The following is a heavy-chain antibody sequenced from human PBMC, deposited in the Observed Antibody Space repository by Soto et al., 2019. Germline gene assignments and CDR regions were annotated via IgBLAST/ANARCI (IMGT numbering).Heavy chain of an antibody. CDR1: GGSISSSNW. Sequence: QVQLQESGPGLVKASGTLSLTCAVSGGSISSSNWWSWVRQPPGKGLEWIGEIYYSGGTNYNPSLKSRVTISVDKSKNRFSLNLTSVTAADTAVYYCAGFNGFWSGFSMYNYYGMDVWGQGTTVSVSS. D-gene: IGHD3-3*01. J-gene: IGHJ6*02. V-gene: IGHV4-4*02. CDR2: IYYSGGT. CDR3: AGFNGFWSGFSMYNYYGMDV.